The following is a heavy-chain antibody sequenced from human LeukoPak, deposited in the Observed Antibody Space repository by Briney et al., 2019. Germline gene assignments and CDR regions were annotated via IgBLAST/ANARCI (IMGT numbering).Heavy chain of an antibody. V-gene: IGHV1-8*02. CDR2: MNPNSGNT. CDR3: ARDQRYYYDSHGYFDY. D-gene: IGHD3-22*01. J-gene: IGHJ4*02. Sequence: GASVKVSCKASGYTFTSYDINWVRQATGQGLEWMGWMNPNSGNTGYAQKFQGRVTMTRDMSTSTVYMELSSLRSEDTAVYYCARDQRYYYDSHGYFDYWGQGTLVTVSS. CDR1: GYTFTSYD.